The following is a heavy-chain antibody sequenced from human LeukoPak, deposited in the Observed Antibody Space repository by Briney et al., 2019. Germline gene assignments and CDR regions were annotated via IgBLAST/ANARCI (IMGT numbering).Heavy chain of an antibody. D-gene: IGHD3-22*01. CDR3: ATLGITMMVVGY. CDR2: IYYSGST. J-gene: IGHJ4*02. V-gene: IGHV4-39*01. Sequence: SETLSLTCTVSGCSISSSSYYWGWSRQPPVKGLEWIGSIYYSGSTYYNQSLKSRVTISVDTSKKQFSLKLSSVTAADTAVYYCATLGITMMVVGYWGQGTLVTVSS. CDR1: GCSISSSSYY.